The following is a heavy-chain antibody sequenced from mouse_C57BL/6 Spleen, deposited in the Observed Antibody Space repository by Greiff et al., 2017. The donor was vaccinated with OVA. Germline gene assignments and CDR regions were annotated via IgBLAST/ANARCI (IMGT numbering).Heavy chain of an antibody. Sequence: VKLVESGPGLVQPSQSLSITCTVSGFSLTSYGVHWVRQSPGKGLEWLGVIWSGGSTDYNAAFISRLSISKDNSKSQVFFKMNSLQADDTAIYYCARGKDDYAAWFAYWGQGTLVTVSA. D-gene: IGHD2-4*01. CDR2: IWSGGST. J-gene: IGHJ3*01. CDR3: ARGKDDYAAWFAY. V-gene: IGHV2-2*01. CDR1: GFSLTSYG.